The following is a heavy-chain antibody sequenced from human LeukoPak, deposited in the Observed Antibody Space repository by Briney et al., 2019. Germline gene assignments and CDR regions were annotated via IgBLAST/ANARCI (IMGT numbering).Heavy chain of an antibody. V-gene: IGHV3-23*01. Sequence: PGGSLRLSCAASGFTFSSYAMSWVRQAPGKGLEWVSAISGSGGSTYYADSVKGRFTISRDNAKNSLYLQMNSLRAEDTALYYCAKDYGPLSWRYYDSSNYFDYWGQGTLVTVSS. D-gene: IGHD3-22*01. CDR3: AKDYGPLSWRYYDSSNYFDY. J-gene: IGHJ4*02. CDR2: ISGSGGST. CDR1: GFTFSSYA.